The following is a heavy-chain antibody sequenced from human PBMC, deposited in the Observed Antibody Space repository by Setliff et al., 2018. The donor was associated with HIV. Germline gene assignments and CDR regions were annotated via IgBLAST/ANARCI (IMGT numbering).Heavy chain of an antibody. CDR1: GGSISGYF. V-gene: IGHV4-4*07. D-gene: IGHD3-16*01. Sequence: SETLSPTCTVSGGSISGYFWSWIRQPAGKGLEWIGRTFTSGITNYSPSLKSRVTMSVDTSKNQFSLNLTSVTAADTAVYYCAREPKGGDDRALDYWGQGTLVTVSS. J-gene: IGHJ4*02. CDR3: AREPKGGDDRALDY. CDR2: TFTSGIT.